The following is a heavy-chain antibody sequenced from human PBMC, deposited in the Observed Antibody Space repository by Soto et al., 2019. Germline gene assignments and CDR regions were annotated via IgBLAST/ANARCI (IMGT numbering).Heavy chain of an antibody. Sequence: GGSLRLSCAASGFTFSSYGMHWVRQAPGKGLEWVAVIWYDGSSKYYADSVKGRFTISRDNSKNTLYLQMNSLRAEDTAVYYCARDSFRDTATATTYYYGMDVWGQGTTVTVSS. CDR2: IWYDGSSK. V-gene: IGHV3-33*01. CDR1: GFTFSSYG. CDR3: ARDSFRDTATATTYYYGMDV. D-gene: IGHD5-18*01. J-gene: IGHJ6*02.